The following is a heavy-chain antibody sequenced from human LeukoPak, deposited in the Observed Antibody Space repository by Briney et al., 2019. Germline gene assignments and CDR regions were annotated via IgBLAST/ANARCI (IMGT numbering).Heavy chain of an antibody. V-gene: IGHV4-34*01. CDR1: GGPFSGYY. CDR3: ASLDSNIVVVPAAMGIWSNDAFDI. CDR2: INHSGST. Sequence: SETLSLTCAVYGGPFSGYYWSWIRQPPGKGLEWIGEINHSGSTNYNPSLKSRVTISVDTYKNQFSLKLSSVTAADTAVYYCASLDSNIVVVPAAMGIWSNDAFDIWGQGTMVTVSS. D-gene: IGHD2-2*01. J-gene: IGHJ3*02.